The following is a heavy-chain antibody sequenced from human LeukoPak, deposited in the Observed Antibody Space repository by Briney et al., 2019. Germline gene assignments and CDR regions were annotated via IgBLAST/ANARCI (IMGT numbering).Heavy chain of an antibody. D-gene: IGHD1-26*01. CDR2: IYYSGST. Sequence: SETLSLTCTASGGSISSYYWSWIRQPPGKGLEWIGNIYYSGSTNYIPSLKSRVTISVDTSKNQFSLKLSSVTAADTAVYYCARQVATTADAFDIWGQGTMVAVSS. V-gene: IGHV4-59*08. J-gene: IGHJ3*02. CDR1: GGSISSYY. CDR3: ARQVATTADAFDI.